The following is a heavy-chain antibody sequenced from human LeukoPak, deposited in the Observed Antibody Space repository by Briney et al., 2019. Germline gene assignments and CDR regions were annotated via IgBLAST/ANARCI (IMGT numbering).Heavy chain of an antibody. V-gene: IGHV5-51*01. J-gene: IGHJ6*02. D-gene: IGHD2-21*02. CDR2: IYPGDSDT. CDR1: GYSFTSYW. CDR3: AMKYCGGDCSGSHGMDV. Sequence: KPGESLKISCKGSGYSFTSYWIGWVRQMPGKGLEWMGIIYPGDSDTRYSPSFQGQVTISADKSISTAYLQWGRLKASDTAMYYCAMKYCGGDCSGSHGMDVWGQGTTVTVSS.